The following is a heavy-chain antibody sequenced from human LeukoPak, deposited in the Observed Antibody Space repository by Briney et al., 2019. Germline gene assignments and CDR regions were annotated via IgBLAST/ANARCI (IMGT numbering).Heavy chain of an antibody. D-gene: IGHD4-23*01. J-gene: IGHJ3*02. CDR3: AKDEVDYGGNSDAFDI. CDR1: GFTFSSYA. CDR2: ISGSGGNT. Sequence: GGSPRLSCAASGFTFSSYAMSWVRQAPGKGLEWVSAISGSGGNTYYTDSVKGRFTISRDNSKNTLYLQMNSLRAEDTAVYYCAKDEVDYGGNSDAFDIWGQGTMVTVSS. V-gene: IGHV3-23*01.